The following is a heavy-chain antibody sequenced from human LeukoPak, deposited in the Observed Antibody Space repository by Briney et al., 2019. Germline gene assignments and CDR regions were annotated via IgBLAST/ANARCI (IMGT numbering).Heavy chain of an antibody. J-gene: IGHJ4*02. D-gene: IGHD6-19*01. CDR1: GFTFNRNA. V-gene: IGHV3-23*01. Sequence: SGGSLRLSRAASGFTFNRNAISWVRQAPGKGLEWVSTIDSVKGRFTISRDNSKNMLHLQMSSLTGEDTALYYCVRRGDASSGWGDHDYWGQGALVTVSS. CDR3: VRRGDASSGWGDHDY. CDR2: I.